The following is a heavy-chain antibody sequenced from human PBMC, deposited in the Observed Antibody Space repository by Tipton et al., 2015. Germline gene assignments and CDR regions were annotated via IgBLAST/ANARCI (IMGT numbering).Heavy chain of an antibody. Sequence: SLRLSCAASGFSFSNYAMNWVRQAPGKGLEWVSSISGRDGRTYYAESVRGRFTLSRDNAKNSLYLQMNSLRDEDTAVYYCARDDYGAVDYWGQGTLVTVSS. CDR3: ARDDYGAVDY. D-gene: IGHD4-17*01. CDR1: GFSFSNYA. CDR2: ISGRDGRT. V-gene: IGHV3-23*01. J-gene: IGHJ4*02.